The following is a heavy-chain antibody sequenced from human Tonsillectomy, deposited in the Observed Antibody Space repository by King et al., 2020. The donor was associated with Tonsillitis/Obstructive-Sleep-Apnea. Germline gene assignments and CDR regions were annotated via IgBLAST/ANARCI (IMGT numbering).Heavy chain of an antibody. CDR3: ARAPRGVVVDFYYMDV. D-gene: IGHD2-15*01. Sequence: VQLQQWGAGLLKPSATLSLTCAVYGGSFSGYYWSWIRQPPGKGLEWIGEINHSGRTNYNPSLKSRVTISVDTSKNQFSLKLSSVTAADTAVYYCARAPRGVVVDFYYMDVWGKGTTVTVSS. J-gene: IGHJ6*03. CDR2: INHSGRT. V-gene: IGHV4-34*01. CDR1: GGSFSGYY.